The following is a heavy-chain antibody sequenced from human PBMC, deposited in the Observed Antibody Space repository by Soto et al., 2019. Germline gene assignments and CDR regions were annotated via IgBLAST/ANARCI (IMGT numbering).Heavy chain of an antibody. D-gene: IGHD5-18*01. CDR2: IYYSGST. CDR3: ARVGGYSYGLVDY. J-gene: IGHJ4*02. CDR1: GGSISSYY. V-gene: IGHV4-59*01. Sequence: PSETLSLTCTVSGGSISSYYWGWIRQPPGKGLEWIGYIYYSGSTNYNPSLKSRVTISVDTSKNQFSLKLSSVTAADTAVYYCARVGGYSYGLVDYWVQGTLVTVSS.